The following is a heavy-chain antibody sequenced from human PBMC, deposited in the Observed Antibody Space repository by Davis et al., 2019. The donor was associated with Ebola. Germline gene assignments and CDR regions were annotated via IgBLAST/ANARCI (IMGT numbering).Heavy chain of an antibody. CDR3: ARDRLLFSTSAVAH. CDR1: GFTFSDYY. V-gene: IGHV3-11*01. J-gene: IGHJ4*02. D-gene: IGHD3-3*01. CDR2: ISSRGSTT. Sequence: PGGSLRLSCAASGFTFSDYYMSWIRQAPGKGLEWVSSISSRGSTTYYVDAVEGRFTISRDNAKDSLYLQMNSLRAEDTAVYYCARDRLLFSTSAVAHWGQGTLVTVSS.